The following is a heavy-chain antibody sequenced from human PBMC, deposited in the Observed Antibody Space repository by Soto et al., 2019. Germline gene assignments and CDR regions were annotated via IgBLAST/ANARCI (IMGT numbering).Heavy chain of an antibody. Sequence: QVQLVQSGAEVKKPGSSVKVSCKASGGTFSSYAISWVRQAPGQGLEWMGGIIPIFGTANYAQKLQGRVTITADKSTSTAYMELSSLRSEDTAVYYCARDQGVVPAAIGDYYYYGMDVWGQGTTVTVSS. V-gene: IGHV1-69*06. D-gene: IGHD2-2*01. CDR1: GGTFSSYA. CDR2: IIPIFGTA. CDR3: ARDQGVVPAAIGDYYYYGMDV. J-gene: IGHJ6*02.